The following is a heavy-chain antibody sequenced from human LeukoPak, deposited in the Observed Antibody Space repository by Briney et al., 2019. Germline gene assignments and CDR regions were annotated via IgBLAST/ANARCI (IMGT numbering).Heavy chain of an antibody. CDR2: INHSGSN. V-gene: IGHV4-34*01. CDR1: GGSFSGYY. Sequence: PSETLSLTCAVYGGSFSGYYWSWIRQPPGKGLEWIGEINHSGSNNYNPSLKNRVTISVDTSKNQFSLKLSSVTAADTAVYYCARGSRSSSWYPPFYYMDVWGKGTTVTVSS. D-gene: IGHD6-13*01. CDR3: ARGSRSSSWYPPFYYMDV. J-gene: IGHJ6*03.